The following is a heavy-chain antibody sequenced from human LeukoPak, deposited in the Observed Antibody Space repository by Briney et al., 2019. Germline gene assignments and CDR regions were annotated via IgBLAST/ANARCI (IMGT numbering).Heavy chain of an antibody. Sequence: PGGSLRLSCAASGFTFSSYDMNWVRQPPGKGLEWVSYISSDDSTIYYADSVKGRFTISRDNAKNSLYLQMHSLRAEDTAVYYCVRWYDAFDIWGQGTMVTVSS. V-gene: IGHV3-48*03. J-gene: IGHJ3*02. CDR2: ISSDDSTI. CDR1: GFTFSSYD. CDR3: VRWYDAFDI. D-gene: IGHD2-15*01.